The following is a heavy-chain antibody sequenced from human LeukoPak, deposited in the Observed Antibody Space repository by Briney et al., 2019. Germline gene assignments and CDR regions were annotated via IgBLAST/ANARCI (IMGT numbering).Heavy chain of an antibody. Sequence: GGSLRLSCAASGFTFSSYGMTWVRQAPGKGLEGVSVIYSGGSTYYADSVKGRFTISRDNSKNTLYLQMNSLRAEDTAVYYCASYSYYYDSSGYSGDYWGQGTLVTVSS. V-gene: IGHV3-53*01. CDR2: IYSGGST. J-gene: IGHJ4*02. CDR1: GFTFSSYG. CDR3: ASYSYYYDSSGYSGDY. D-gene: IGHD3-22*01.